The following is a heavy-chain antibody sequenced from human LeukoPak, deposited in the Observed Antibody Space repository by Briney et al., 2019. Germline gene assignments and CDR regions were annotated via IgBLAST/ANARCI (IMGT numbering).Heavy chain of an antibody. Sequence: SETLSLTCAVYGRSFSGYYWSWIRQPPGKGLEWIGEINHSGSTDYNPSLKSRVTISVDTSKNQFSLKLSSVTAPDTAVYYCARGPSGSNYYYYYYMDVWGKGTTVTVSS. D-gene: IGHD1-7*01. CDR2: INHSGST. CDR1: GRSFSGYY. J-gene: IGHJ6*03. V-gene: IGHV4-34*01. CDR3: ARGPSGSNYYYYYYMDV.